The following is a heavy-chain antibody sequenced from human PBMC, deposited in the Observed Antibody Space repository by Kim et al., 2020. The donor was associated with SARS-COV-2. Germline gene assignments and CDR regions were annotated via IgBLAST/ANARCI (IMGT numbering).Heavy chain of an antibody. J-gene: IGHJ4*02. V-gene: IGHV1-2*02. D-gene: IGHD6-13*01. CDR2: INPNSGGT. CDR1: GYTFTGYY. CDR3: ARDLWIAAAGTEVDDY. Sequence: ASVKVSCKASGYTFTGYYMHWVRQAPGQGLEWMGWINPNSGGTNYAQKFQGRVTMTRDTSISTAYMELSRLRSDDTAVYYCARDLWIAAAGTEVDDYWGQGTLVTVSS.